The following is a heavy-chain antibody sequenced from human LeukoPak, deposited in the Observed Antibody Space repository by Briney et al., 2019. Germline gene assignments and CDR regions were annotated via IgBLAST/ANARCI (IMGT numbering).Heavy chain of an antibody. J-gene: IGHJ4*02. CDR1: GFTLSSYW. CDR3: ARVGPVLRYFDWLTFPDLFDY. CDR2: INSDGSST. V-gene: IGHV3-74*01. D-gene: IGHD3-9*01. Sequence: GGSLRLSCAASGFTLSSYWMQWVRHAPGKGVVWVSRINSDGSSTIYADSVKGRFTISRYNAKNTLYLQMNSLRAEDTAVYYYARVGPVLRYFDWLTFPDLFDYWGQGTLVTVSS.